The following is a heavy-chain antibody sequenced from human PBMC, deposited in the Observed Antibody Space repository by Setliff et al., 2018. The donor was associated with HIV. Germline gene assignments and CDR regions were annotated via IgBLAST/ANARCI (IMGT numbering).Heavy chain of an antibody. V-gene: IGHV4-39*01. CDR3: ARPEQANDWGYYFDS. CDR2: IYRSGSTY. Sequence: SETLSLTCTVSGGSISSYSYFWGWVRQPPGKGLEWIGNIYRSGSTYYYNPSLKSRVTMSVDTSKNQLSMKLSSVTAADTAVYYCARPEQANDWGYYFDSWGQGTLVTVSS. J-gene: IGHJ4*02. CDR1: GGSISSYSYF. D-gene: IGHD7-27*01.